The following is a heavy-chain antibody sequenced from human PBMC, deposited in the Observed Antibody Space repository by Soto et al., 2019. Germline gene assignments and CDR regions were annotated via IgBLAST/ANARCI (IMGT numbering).Heavy chain of an antibody. CDR3: ARGRGGWYPGGYYYYYMDV. J-gene: IGHJ6*03. V-gene: IGHV4-34*01. CDR2: INHSGST. D-gene: IGHD6-19*01. CDR1: GGSFSGYY. Sequence: SETLSLTCAVYGGSFSGYYWSWIRQPPGKGLEWIGEINHSGSTNYNPSLKSRVTISVDTSKNQFSLKLSSVTAADTAVYYCARGRGGWYPGGYYYYYMDVWGKGTTVTVSS.